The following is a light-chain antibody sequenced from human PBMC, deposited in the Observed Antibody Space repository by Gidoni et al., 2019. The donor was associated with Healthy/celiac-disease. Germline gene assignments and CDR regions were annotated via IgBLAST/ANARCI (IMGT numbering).Light chain of an antibody. V-gene: IGKV4-1*01. CDR2: WAS. Sequence: IVMTQSPDSLAVSLGERATINCNSSQSVLYSSNSKNYLAWYQQKPGQPPKLLIYWASTRESGVPDRCSGSGSGTDFTLTISSLQAEDVAVYYCQQYYSTPLTFGGGTKVEIK. CDR1: QSVLYSSNSKNY. J-gene: IGKJ4*01. CDR3: QQYYSTPLT.